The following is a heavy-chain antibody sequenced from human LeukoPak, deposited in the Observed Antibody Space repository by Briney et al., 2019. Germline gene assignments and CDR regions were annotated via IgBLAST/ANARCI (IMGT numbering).Heavy chain of an antibody. Sequence: SSETLSLTCTVSGYSIRSGFYWGWIRQPPGKGLEWIGNIYHSGITYYTPSLKSRVTISVDTSKNQFYLNLSSVTAADTAVYYCARDQDSSGGLNWGQGTLATVSS. CDR3: ARDQDSSGGLN. D-gene: IGHD3-22*01. CDR2: IYHSGIT. CDR1: GYSIRSGFY. V-gene: IGHV4-38-2*02. J-gene: IGHJ4*02.